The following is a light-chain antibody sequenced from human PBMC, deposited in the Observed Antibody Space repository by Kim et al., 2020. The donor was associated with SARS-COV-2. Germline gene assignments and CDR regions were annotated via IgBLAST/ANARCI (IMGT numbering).Light chain of an antibody. CDR1: KLRDNY. V-gene: IGLV3-1*01. CDR2: QDT. CDR3: QAWDSNTGV. Sequence: VAPGAPATIPCSGEKLRDNYASWYQQKRDQSPVLVIYQDTMRPSGIPERFSASNSGNTATLTISGTQAVDEADYYCQAWDSNTGVFGTGTKVTVL. J-gene: IGLJ1*01.